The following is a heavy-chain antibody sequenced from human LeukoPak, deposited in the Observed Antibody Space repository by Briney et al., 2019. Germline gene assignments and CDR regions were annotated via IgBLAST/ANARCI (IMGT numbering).Heavy chain of an antibody. V-gene: IGHV4-31*03. CDR3: ARRGGGRWFDP. CDR2: IYNTGNT. D-gene: IGHD3-16*01. CDR1: GGSISSGDYF. Sequence: SETLSLTCTVSGGSISSGDYFWSWIRQHPERGLEWIGYIYNTGNTYCNPSLKSRVTLSVDTSKNQFSLKLTSVTAADTAVYYCARRGGGRWFDPWGQGTLVTVPS. J-gene: IGHJ5*02.